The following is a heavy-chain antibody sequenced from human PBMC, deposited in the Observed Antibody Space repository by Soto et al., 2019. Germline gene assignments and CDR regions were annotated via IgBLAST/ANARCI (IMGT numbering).Heavy chain of an antibody. J-gene: IGHJ4*02. CDR2: IKQDGSEK. V-gene: IGHV3-7*01. Sequence: GGSLRLSCAASGFTFSTYWMSWVRQAPGKGLEWVANIKQDGSEKYYVDSVKGRFTISRDNAKNSLYLQMNSLRAEDTAVYYCASDDYIWGSYRLFDYWGQGTLVTVSS. CDR1: GFTFSTYW. D-gene: IGHD3-16*02. CDR3: ASDDYIWGSYRLFDY.